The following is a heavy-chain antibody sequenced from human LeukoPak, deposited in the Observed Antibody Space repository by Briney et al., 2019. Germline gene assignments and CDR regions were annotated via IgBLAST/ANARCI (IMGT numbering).Heavy chain of an antibody. D-gene: IGHD2-2*01. J-gene: IGHJ4*02. Sequence: PGGSLRLSCAASGFTFDDYAMHWVRQAPGKGLEWVSGISWNSGSIGYADSVKGRFTISRDNAKNSLYLQMNSLRAEDTALYYCAKELGYYSSTSCYDYFDYWGQGTLVTVSS. CDR2: ISWNSGSI. CDR3: AKELGYYSSTSCYDYFDY. V-gene: IGHV3-9*01. CDR1: GFTFDDYA.